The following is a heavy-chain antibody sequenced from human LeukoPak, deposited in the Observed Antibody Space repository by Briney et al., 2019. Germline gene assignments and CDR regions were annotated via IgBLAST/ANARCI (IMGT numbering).Heavy chain of an antibody. J-gene: IGHJ4*02. CDR2: ISGDGGST. V-gene: IGHV3-43*02. Sequence: PGGSLRLSCAASGFTFDDYAVHWVRQAPGKGLEWVSLISGDGGSTYYADSVKGRFTISRDNSKNSLYLQMNSLRTEDTALYYCAKVFDLEGWLQLWGTHFDYWGQGTLVTVSS. CDR1: GFTFDDYA. D-gene: IGHD5-24*01. CDR3: AKVFDLEGWLQLWGTHFDY.